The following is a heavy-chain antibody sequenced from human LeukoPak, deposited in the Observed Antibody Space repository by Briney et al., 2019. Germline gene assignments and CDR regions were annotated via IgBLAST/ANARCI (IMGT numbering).Heavy chain of an antibody. D-gene: IGHD2-15*01. CDR3: AKGSGSSCYSPCDY. V-gene: IGHV3-23*05. J-gene: IGHJ4*02. Sequence: YADAVKGRFTISRDNSKDTLYLQMDSLRAEDTAVYYCAKGSGSSCYSPCDYWGQGILVTVSS.